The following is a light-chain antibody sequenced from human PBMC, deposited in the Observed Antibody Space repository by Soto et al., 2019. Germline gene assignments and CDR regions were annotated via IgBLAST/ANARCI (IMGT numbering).Light chain of an antibody. CDR2: GAS. CDR1: QSVRSSY. CDR3: QQYGNSPGFT. Sequence: EIVLTQSPGTLSLSPGERATLSCRASQSVRSSYLAWYQQKPGQAPRLLIYGASTRATGIPDRFSGSGSGTDFTLTISRLEPEDFAVYYCQQYGNSPGFTFGPGTKVDI. J-gene: IGKJ3*01. V-gene: IGKV3-20*01.